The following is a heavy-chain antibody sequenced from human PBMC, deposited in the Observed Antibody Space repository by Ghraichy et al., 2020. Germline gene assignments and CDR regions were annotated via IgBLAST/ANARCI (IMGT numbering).Heavy chain of an antibody. V-gene: IGHV3-23*01. Sequence: GGSLRLSCAASGFTFSSYAMSWVRQAPGKGLEWLSVISDSGGGTYYADSVKGRFTISRDNSKNTLYLQMNSLTAEDTAVYYCAKERGITMVRGISDHGSQGTVASASS. CDR3: AKERGITMVRGISDH. CDR2: ISDSGGGT. D-gene: IGHD3-10*01. J-gene: IGHJ4*02. CDR1: GFTFSSYA.